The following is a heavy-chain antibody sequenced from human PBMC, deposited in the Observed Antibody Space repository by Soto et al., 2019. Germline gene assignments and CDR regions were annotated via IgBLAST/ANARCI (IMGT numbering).Heavy chain of an antibody. J-gene: IGHJ4*02. V-gene: IGHV3-30*18. Sequence: GGSLRLSCAASGFTFSSYGMHWVRQAPGKGLEWVAVISYDGSNKYYADSVKGRFTISRDNSKNTLYLQMNSLRAEDTAVYYCAKDPNLYPHYFDYWGQGTLVTVSS. D-gene: IGHD2-15*01. CDR3: AKDPNLYPHYFDY. CDR2: ISYDGSNK. CDR1: GFTFSSYG.